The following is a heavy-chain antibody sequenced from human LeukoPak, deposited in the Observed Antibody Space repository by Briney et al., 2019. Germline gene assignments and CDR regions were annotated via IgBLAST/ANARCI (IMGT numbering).Heavy chain of an antibody. CDR2: IYPGDSDT. D-gene: IGHD3-22*01. CDR1: GYSVTSYW. V-gene: IGHV5-51*01. J-gene: IGHJ4*02. Sequence: GESLKNSCKGSGYSVTSYWSGWVRQMPGKGLERMGIIYPGDSDTRYSPSFQGQVTSSADKSISTAYLQWSSLKASDTAMYYCATQSYYYDSSGYIPFSYWGQGTLVTVSS. CDR3: ATQSYYYDSSGYIPFSY.